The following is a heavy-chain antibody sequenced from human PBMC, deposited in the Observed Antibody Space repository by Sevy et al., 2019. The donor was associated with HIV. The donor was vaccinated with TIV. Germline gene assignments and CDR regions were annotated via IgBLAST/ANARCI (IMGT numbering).Heavy chain of an antibody. CDR2: ISSSSSYI. CDR1: GFTFSSYS. V-gene: IGHV3-21*01. CDR3: ARVPYGDPIYYYYYYIDV. Sequence: GGSLRLSCAASGFTFSSYSMNWVRQAPGKGLEWVSSISSSSSYIYYADSVKGRFTISRDNAKNSLYLQMNSLRAEDTAVYYCARVPYGDPIYYYYYYIDVWGKGTTVTVSS. D-gene: IGHD4-17*01. J-gene: IGHJ6*03.